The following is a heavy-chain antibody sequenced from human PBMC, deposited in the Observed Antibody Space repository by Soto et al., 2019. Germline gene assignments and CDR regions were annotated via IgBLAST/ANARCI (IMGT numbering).Heavy chain of an antibody. CDR1: GFTFISSF. D-gene: IGHD6-19*01. CDR3: ARYFRGSGRYFFDY. J-gene: IGHJ4*02. CDR2: INQDGGGT. Sequence: GGSLRLSCVASGFTFISSFMGWVRQAPGKGLEWVANINQDGGGTYYVDSVEGRFTISRDNAKDLLYLQMNSLRGEDTAVYYCARYFRGSGRYFFDYWGQGTLVTVPQ. V-gene: IGHV3-7*03.